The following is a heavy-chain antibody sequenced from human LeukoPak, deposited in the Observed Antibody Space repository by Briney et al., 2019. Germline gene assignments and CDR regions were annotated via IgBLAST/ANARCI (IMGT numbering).Heavy chain of an antibody. J-gene: IGHJ5*02. V-gene: IGHV1-2*02. CDR1: GYTFTGYY. Sequence: ASVKVSCKASGYTFTGYYMHWVRQAPGQGLEWMGWINPNSGGTSYAQKFQGRVTMTRDTSISTAYMELSRLRSDDTAVYYCARDGSSSWNWFDPWGQGTLVTVSS. CDR3: ARDGSSSWNWFDP. CDR2: INPNSGGT. D-gene: IGHD6-13*01.